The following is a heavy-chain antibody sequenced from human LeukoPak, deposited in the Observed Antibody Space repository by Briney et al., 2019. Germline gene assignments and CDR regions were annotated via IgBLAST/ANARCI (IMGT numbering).Heavy chain of an antibody. D-gene: IGHD6-13*01. Sequence: SETLSLTCTVSGGSISSYYWSWIRQPAGKGLEWIGRIYTSGSTNYNPSLKSRVTMSVDTSKNQFSLKLNSVTAADTAVYYCARAAAAAGGQYFDNWGQGTLVAVSS. CDR2: IYTSGST. CDR1: GGSISSYY. J-gene: IGHJ4*02. CDR3: ARAAAAAGGQYFDN. V-gene: IGHV4-4*07.